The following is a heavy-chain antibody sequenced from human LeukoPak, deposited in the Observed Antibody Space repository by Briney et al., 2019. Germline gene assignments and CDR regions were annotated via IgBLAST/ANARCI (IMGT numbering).Heavy chain of an antibody. CDR3: VKAAGSWYGYFDY. CDR1: GVTFSNYA. D-gene: IGHD6-13*01. J-gene: IGHJ4*02. CDR2: ISDNGGNT. Sequence: PGGSLRLSCSASGVTFSNYAIHWVRQAPGKGLEYVSTISDNGGNTNYADSVKGRFTISRDNSKNTLYLQMSSLRPEDTAVYYCVKAAGSWYGYFDYWGQGTLVTVSS. V-gene: IGHV3-64D*06.